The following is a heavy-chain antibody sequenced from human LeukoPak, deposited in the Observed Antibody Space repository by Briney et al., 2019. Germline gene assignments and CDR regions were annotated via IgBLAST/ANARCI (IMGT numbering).Heavy chain of an antibody. D-gene: IGHD5-24*01. V-gene: IGHV4-59*08. J-gene: IGHJ4*02. CDR2: IYYSGST. CDR3: ARHEVATIIDY. CDR1: GGFISSYY. Sequence: SETLSLTCTVSGGFISSYYWSWIRQPPGKGLEWIGYIYYSGSTNYNPSLKSRVTISVDTSKNQFSLKLSSVTAADTAVYYCARHEVATIIDYWGQGTLVTVSS.